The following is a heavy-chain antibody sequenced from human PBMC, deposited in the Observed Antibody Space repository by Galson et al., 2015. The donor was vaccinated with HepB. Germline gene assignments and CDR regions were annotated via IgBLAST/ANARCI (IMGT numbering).Heavy chain of an antibody. CDR1: GFTVSNYA. V-gene: IGHV3-23*01. J-gene: IGHJ6*02. D-gene: IGHD3-10*01. CDR2: ISGSGSST. CDR3: AKDRSRDYYGSGSYYSLYSYGMDV. Sequence: SLRLSCAASGFTVSNYAMSWVRQAPGKGLEWVAGISGSGSSTYYADSVKGRLTISRDNSKRTLYLQMDSLRGEDTAVYYCAKDRSRDYYGSGSYYSLYSYGMDVWGQGTTVTVSS.